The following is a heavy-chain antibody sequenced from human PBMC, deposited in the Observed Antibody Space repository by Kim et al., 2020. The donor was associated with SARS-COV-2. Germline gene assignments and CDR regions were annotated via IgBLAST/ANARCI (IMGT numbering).Heavy chain of an antibody. J-gene: IGHJ5*02. V-gene: IGHV1-18*01. D-gene: IGHD3-10*01. CDR3: ASVGWWMVRGDGSWFDP. Sequence: ASVKVSCKASGYTFTSYGISWVRQAPGQGLEWMGWISAYNGNTNYAQKLQGRVTMTTDTSTSTAYMELRSLRSDDTAVYYCASVGWWMVRGDGSWFDPWGQGTLVTVSS. CDR2: ISAYNGNT. CDR1: GYTFTSYG.